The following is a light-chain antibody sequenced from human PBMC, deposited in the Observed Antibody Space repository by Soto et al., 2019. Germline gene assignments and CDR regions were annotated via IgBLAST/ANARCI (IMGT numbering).Light chain of an antibody. V-gene: IGKV3-20*01. J-gene: IGKJ1*01. CDR3: QQYGGSPRT. Sequence: EIVLTQSPGTLSLSPGERATLSCRASQSVTKSLAWYQQKPGQAPRPLIYGASSRATGIPDRFRGSGSGTDFTLTISRLEPEDFGVYYCQQYGGSPRTFGQGTKVE. CDR1: QSVTKS. CDR2: GAS.